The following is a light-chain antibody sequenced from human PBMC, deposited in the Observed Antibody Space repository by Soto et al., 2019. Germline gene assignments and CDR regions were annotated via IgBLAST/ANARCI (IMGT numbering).Light chain of an antibody. J-gene: IGKJ1*01. V-gene: IGKV1-5*01. CDR2: DAS. CDR1: QTISKW. CDR3: QQYTGYSVWT. Sequence: DIQMTQSPSTLSAAVGDRVTITCRASQTISKWLAWYQQKPGQAPKLLIYDASTLESGVPSRCSGSGSGTDFSLTISSLQPVDFATDYCQQYTGYSVWTFGSGTKVQIK.